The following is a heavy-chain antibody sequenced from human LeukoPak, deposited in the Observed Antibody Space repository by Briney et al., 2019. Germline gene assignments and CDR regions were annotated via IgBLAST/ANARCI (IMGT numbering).Heavy chain of an antibody. Sequence: GGSLRLXCAASGFTFSSYAMSWVRQAPGKGLEWVSAISGSGGSTYYADSVKGRFTISRDNSKNTLYLQMNSLRAEDTAVYYCAKAYDFWSGYDYYMDVWGKGTTVTVSS. CDR3: AKAYDFWSGYDYYMDV. CDR2: ISGSGGST. J-gene: IGHJ6*03. CDR1: GFTFSSYA. D-gene: IGHD3-3*01. V-gene: IGHV3-23*01.